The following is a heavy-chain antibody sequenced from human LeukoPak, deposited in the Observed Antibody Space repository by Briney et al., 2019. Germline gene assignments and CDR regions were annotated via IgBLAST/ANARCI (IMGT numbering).Heavy chain of an antibody. D-gene: IGHD5-12*01. V-gene: IGHV5-10-1*01. CDR1: EYRFNSYW. CDR2: IEPSDSYT. CDR3: ARGGRSGYDSNWFDP. J-gene: IGHJ5*02. Sequence: GESPMISCKGSEYRFNSYWIIRVRHLPGHGLEGMGRIEPSDSYTNYSPSFQGHVNISADKSISTVYLQWSSLKASDTAMYYCARGGRSGYDSNWFDPWGQGTLVTVSS.